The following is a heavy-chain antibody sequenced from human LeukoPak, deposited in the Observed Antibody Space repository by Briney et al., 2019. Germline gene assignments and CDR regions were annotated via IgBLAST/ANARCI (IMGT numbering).Heavy chain of an antibody. D-gene: IGHD1-14*01. V-gene: IGHV3-30*02. Sequence: PGGPLRLSCAASGFTFRSHGMHWVRQAPGKGLEWVAFIRYDGSNKYYADSVKGRFTISRDNSKDTLYLQMNSPRGEDTAVYYCVEGAGATDYYYYMDVWGKGTTVTVSS. CDR2: IRYDGSNK. CDR1: GFTFRSHG. CDR3: VEGAGATDYYYYMDV. J-gene: IGHJ6*03.